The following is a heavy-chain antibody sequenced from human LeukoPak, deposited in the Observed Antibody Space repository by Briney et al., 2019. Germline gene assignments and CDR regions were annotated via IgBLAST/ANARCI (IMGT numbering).Heavy chain of an antibody. CDR2: IYSGGST. Sequence: PGGSLRLSCAASGFTVSSNYMSWVRQAPGKGLEWVSVIYSGGSTYYADSVKGRFTISRDNSKNTLYLQMNSLRAEDTAVYYCARGSDYDSSGYAQHDAFDIWGQGTMVTVSS. D-gene: IGHD3-22*01. CDR1: GFTVSSNY. CDR3: ARGSDYDSSGYAQHDAFDI. V-gene: IGHV3-66*01. J-gene: IGHJ3*02.